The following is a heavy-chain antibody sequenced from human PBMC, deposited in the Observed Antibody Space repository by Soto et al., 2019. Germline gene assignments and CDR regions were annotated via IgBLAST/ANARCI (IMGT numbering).Heavy chain of an antibody. J-gene: IGHJ4*02. Sequence: QVQLQQWGAGLLKPSETLSLTCAVYGGSFSGYYWSWIRQPPGKGLEWSGEINHSGSTNYNPSLKSRVTISVDTSKNQFSLKLSSVTAADTAVYYCARGRKWFGELAQFDYWGQGTLVTVSS. D-gene: IGHD3-10*01. CDR3: ARGRKWFGELAQFDY. V-gene: IGHV4-34*01. CDR1: GGSFSGYY. CDR2: INHSGST.